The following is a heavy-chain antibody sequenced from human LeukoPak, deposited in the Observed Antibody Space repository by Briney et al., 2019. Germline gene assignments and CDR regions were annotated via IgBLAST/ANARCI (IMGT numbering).Heavy chain of an antibody. CDR2: IRRKAHGGTT. J-gene: IGHJ4*02. V-gene: IGHV3-49*04. CDR1: GFTFGDYA. Sequence: GGSLRLSCTTSGFTFGDYAMSWVRQAPGKGLEWVSFIRRKAHGGTTEYAASVKGRFSSSRDDSKSIAFLQMNSLKTEDTAVYFCTRVTYYYDNSGYFHFDSWGQGSLVTVSS. CDR3: TRVTYYYDNSGYFHFDS. D-gene: IGHD3-22*01.